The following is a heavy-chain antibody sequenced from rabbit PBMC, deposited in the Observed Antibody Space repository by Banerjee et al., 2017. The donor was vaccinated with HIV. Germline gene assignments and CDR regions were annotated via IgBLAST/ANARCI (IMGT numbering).Heavy chain of an antibody. D-gene: IGHD6-1*01. CDR2: IYGGSSGST. Sequence: QEQLVESGGGLVKPEGSLTLTCTASGFSFSSIYWICWVRQAPGKGLEGIACIYGGSSGSTYYASWAKGRFTISKTSSTTVTLQMTSLTAADTATYFCARRTYGDGGYAYGTFNLWGPGTLVTVS. CDR3: ARRTYGDGGYAYGTFNL. V-gene: IGHV1S45*01. CDR1: GFSFSSIYW. J-gene: IGHJ4*01.